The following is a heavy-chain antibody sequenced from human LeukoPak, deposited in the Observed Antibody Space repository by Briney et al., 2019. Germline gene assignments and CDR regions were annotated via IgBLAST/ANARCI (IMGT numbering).Heavy chain of an antibody. Sequence: GGSLRLSCAASGFTFSSYAMTWVRQAPGKGLEWVSVIYSGGITHYADSVKGRFTISRDNTKNTLFLQMISLRAEDTAVYYCARDSTYYWYFDLWGRGTLVTVSS. CDR1: GFTFSSYA. V-gene: IGHV3-66*01. J-gene: IGHJ2*01. CDR3: ARDSTYYWYFDL. CDR2: IYSGGIT.